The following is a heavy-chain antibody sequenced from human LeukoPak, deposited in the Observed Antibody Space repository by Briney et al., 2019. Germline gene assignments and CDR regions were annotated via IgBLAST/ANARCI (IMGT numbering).Heavy chain of an antibody. CDR2: IYYSGST. Sequence: SETLSLTCTISGGSINSYYWSWIRQPPGKGLEWIGYIYYSGSTNYNPSLASRVTISVDTSKNQFSLNLSSVTAADTAVYYCARGPAGEFDYWGQGTLVTGSS. V-gene: IGHV4-59*01. CDR3: ARGPAGEFDY. J-gene: IGHJ4*02. CDR1: GGSINSYY.